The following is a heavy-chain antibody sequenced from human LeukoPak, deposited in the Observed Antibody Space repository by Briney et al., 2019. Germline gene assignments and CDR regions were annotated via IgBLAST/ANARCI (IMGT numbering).Heavy chain of an antibody. CDR3: ARLESSSACCFVDY. CDR2: SGST. V-gene: IGHV4-39*01. CDR1: GGSISSSSYY. Sequence: SETLSLTCTVSGGSISSSSYYWGWIRQPPGKGLEWIGSSGSTYYNPSLKSRVTISVDTSKNQFSLKLSSVTAADTAVYYCARLESSSACCFVDYWGQGTLVTVSS. J-gene: IGHJ4*02. D-gene: IGHD6-6*01.